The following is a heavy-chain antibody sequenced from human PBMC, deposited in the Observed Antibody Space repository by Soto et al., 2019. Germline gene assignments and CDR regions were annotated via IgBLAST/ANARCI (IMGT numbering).Heavy chain of an antibody. J-gene: IGHJ3*02. V-gene: IGHV3-9*01. D-gene: IGHD4-17*01. CDR1: GFTFEDYS. CDR2: ISWNGGNI. Sequence: EVQLVESGGGLEQPGRSLRLSCAASGFTFEDYSMHWVRQTPGRGLEWVSGISWNGGNIDYPDSVKGRFTISRDNAKNFLYLQMNGLRAEDTALYYCARDKGGRTTVTTPDIWGQGTLVTVSS. CDR3: ARDKGGRTTVTTPDI.